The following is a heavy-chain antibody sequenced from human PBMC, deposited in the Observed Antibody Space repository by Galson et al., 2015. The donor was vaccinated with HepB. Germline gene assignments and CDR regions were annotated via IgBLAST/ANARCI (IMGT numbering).Heavy chain of an antibody. Sequence: SLRLSCAASGFTFDGYTMHWVRQAPGKGLEWVSLISWDGGSTYYADSVKGRFTISRDNSKNSLYLQMNSLRTEDTALYYCAKDPAARIVAEYFQHWGQGTLVTVSS. D-gene: IGHD2-15*01. CDR2: ISWDGGST. CDR3: AKDPAARIVAEYFQH. CDR1: GFTFDGYT. V-gene: IGHV3-43*01. J-gene: IGHJ1*01.